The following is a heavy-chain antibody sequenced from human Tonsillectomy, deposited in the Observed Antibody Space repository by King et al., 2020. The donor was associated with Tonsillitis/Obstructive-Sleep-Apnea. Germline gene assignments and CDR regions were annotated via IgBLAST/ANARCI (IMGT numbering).Heavy chain of an antibody. CDR1: GFTFSSYW. J-gene: IGHJ6*03. V-gene: IGHV3-74*01. Sequence: VQLVESGGGLVQPGGSLRLSCAASGFTFSSYWMHWVRQAPGKGLVWVSRINSDGSSTSYADSVKGRFTISRDNAKNTPYLQMNSLRAEDTAVYYCATSPYYYYMDVWGKGTTVTVSS. CDR3: ATSPYYYYMDV. CDR2: INSDGSST.